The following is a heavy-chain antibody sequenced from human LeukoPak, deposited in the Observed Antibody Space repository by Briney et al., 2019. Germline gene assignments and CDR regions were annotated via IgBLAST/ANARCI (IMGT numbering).Heavy chain of an antibody. Sequence: GGSLRLSCAASGFTFSSYSMNWVRQAPGKGLEWVSSISSSSSYIYYADSVKGRFTISRDNTKNTLYLQMSSPRAEDMAVYYCARGSRGSIYGNFDYWGLGTLVTVSS. CDR3: ARGSRGSIYGNFDY. CDR1: GFTFSSYS. J-gene: IGHJ4*02. V-gene: IGHV3-21*01. CDR2: ISSSSSYI. D-gene: IGHD5-18*01.